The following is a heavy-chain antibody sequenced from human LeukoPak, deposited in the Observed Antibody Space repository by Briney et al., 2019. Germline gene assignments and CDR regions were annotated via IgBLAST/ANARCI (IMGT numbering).Heavy chain of an antibody. Sequence: GGSLRLSCAASGFTFSTYSMNWVRQAPGKGLEWVSYISSGGSTIYYADSVKGRFTISRDNAWNSLYLQMNSLRAEDTAVYYCAGGSYGDYYFDYWGQGTLVTVSS. CDR1: GFTFSTYS. CDR2: ISSGGSTI. V-gene: IGHV3-48*04. D-gene: IGHD4-17*01. CDR3: AGGSYGDYYFDY. J-gene: IGHJ4*02.